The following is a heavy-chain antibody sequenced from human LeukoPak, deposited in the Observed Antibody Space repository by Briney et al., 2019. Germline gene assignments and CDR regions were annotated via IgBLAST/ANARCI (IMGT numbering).Heavy chain of an antibody. Sequence: GGSLRLSCAASGSTFSSYWMSWVRQAPGKGLEWVANIKKDGSEKYYVDSVKGRFTISRDNAKTSLYLQMNSLRAEDTAVYYCARDLSGVAGYTYGRGIDYWGQGTLVTVSS. CDR3: ARDLSGVAGYTYGRGIDY. CDR1: GSTFSSYW. CDR2: IKKDGSEK. V-gene: IGHV3-7*01. D-gene: IGHD5-18*01. J-gene: IGHJ4*02.